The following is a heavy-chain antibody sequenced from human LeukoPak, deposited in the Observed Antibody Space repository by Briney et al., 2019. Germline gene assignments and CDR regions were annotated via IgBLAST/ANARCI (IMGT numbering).Heavy chain of an antibody. Sequence: PSETLSLTCTVSGDSIDSYFWAWIRQPPGKELEWIGFIYDSGTTNYNPSLNSRVTISMDTSKNHFSLKLTSVTAADTAVYYCARPSGCDGGDCSYFDLWGQGTLVAVSS. V-gene: IGHV4-59*08. CDR2: IYDSGTT. CDR1: GDSIDSYF. J-gene: IGHJ4*02. CDR3: ARPSGCDGGDCSYFDL. D-gene: IGHD2-21*02.